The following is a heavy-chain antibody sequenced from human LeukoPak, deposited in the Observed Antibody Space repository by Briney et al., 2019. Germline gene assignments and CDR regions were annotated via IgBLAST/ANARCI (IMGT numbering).Heavy chain of an antibody. CDR2: IYYSGST. CDR1: GGSISSYY. Sequence: PSETLSLTCTVSGGSISSYYWSWIRQPPGKGLEWIGYIYYSGSTNYNPSLKSRVTISVDTFKNQFSLKLTSVTAADTAGYYCARRGGSGWYDYWGQGTLVTVSS. V-gene: IGHV4-59*08. D-gene: IGHD6-19*01. CDR3: ARRGGSGWYDY. J-gene: IGHJ4*02.